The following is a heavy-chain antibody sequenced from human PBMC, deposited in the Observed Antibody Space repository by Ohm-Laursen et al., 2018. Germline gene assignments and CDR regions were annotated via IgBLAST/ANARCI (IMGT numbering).Heavy chain of an antibody. CDR3: AKVYYCSGGSCYSWELTNGFDI. D-gene: IGHD2-15*01. V-gene: IGHV3-23*01. CDR2: ISGSGGRT. CDR1: GFTFSSYA. J-gene: IGHJ3*02. Sequence: SLRLSCAASGFTFSSYAMSWVRQAPGKGLEWVSAISGSGGRTYYADSVKGRFTISRDNSKNTVHLQMNSLRAEDTAVYYCAKVYYCSGGSCYSWELTNGFDIWGQGTMVTVSS.